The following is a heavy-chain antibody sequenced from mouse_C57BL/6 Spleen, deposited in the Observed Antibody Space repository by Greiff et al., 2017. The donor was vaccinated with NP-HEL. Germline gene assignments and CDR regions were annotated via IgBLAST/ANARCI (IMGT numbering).Heavy chain of an antibody. Sequence: VKLVESGPGLVAPSQSLAITCTVSGFSLTSYGVDWVRQPPGKGLDWLGVIWGGVSTHYNSALMSRLSISKDNSKSQVFLKMNSLQTDDTAIYYCAKQSNSWYFDVWGTGTTVTVSS. D-gene: IGHD2-5*01. CDR1: GFSLTSYG. CDR3: AKQSNSWYFDV. CDR2: IWGGVST. J-gene: IGHJ1*03. V-gene: IGHV2-9*01.